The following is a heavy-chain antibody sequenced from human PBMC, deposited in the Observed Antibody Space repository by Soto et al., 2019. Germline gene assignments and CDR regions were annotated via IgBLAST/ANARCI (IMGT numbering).Heavy chain of an antibody. CDR1: GFTFSNYA. V-gene: IGHV3-23*01. J-gene: IGHJ4*02. Sequence: GGSLRLSCAASGFTFSNYAMSWVRQAPGKGLEWVSAISGSGGSTYYADSVKGRFTISRDNSKNTLYLQMNSLRAEDTAVYYCARESHYYDSSGLFDYWGQGTLVTVSS. D-gene: IGHD3-22*01. CDR3: ARESHYYDSSGLFDY. CDR2: ISGSGGST.